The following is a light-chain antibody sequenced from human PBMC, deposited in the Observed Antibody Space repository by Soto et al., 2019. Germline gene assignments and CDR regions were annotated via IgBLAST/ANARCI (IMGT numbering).Light chain of an antibody. J-gene: IGKJ4*01. CDR3: QQSYSTLT. Sequence: EIVLTQSPATLSSFPGDRVTLSCRASQAVNTRLAWYQHKPGQAPRLLIYLASNRAAGVPARFSGSGSGTDFTLTISSLQPEDFATYYCQQSYSTLTFGGGTKVEIK. CDR2: LAS. CDR1: QAVNTR. V-gene: IGKV3D-11*01.